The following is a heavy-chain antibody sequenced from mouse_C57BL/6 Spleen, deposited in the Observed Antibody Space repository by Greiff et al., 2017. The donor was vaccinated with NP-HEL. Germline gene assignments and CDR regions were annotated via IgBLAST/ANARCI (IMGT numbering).Heavy chain of an antibody. V-gene: IGHV5-17*01. J-gene: IGHJ3*01. D-gene: IGHD1-1*01. CDR3: ARGGILLFAY. CDR1: GFTFSDYG. Sequence: EVKLMESGGGLVKPGGSLKLSCAASGFTFSDYGMHWVRQAPEKGLEWVAYISSGSSTIYYADTVKGRFTISRDNAKNTLFLQMTSLRSEDTAMYYCARGGILLFAYWGQGTLVTVSA. CDR2: ISSGSSTI.